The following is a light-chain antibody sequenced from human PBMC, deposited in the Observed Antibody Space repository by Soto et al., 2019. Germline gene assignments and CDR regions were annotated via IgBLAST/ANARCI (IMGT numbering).Light chain of an antibody. Sequence: QSVLTQPASVSGSPGQSLTISCTGTSSDVGSHNVVSWYQHHPGKAPKLIIYGATKWPSGVSTRFSGSKSGNTASLTISGLQAEDEADYYCCSFAGKNTFGFGTGTKVTV. CDR3: CSFAGKNTFG. J-gene: IGLJ1*01. CDR1: SSDVGSHNV. V-gene: IGLV2-23*01. CDR2: GAT.